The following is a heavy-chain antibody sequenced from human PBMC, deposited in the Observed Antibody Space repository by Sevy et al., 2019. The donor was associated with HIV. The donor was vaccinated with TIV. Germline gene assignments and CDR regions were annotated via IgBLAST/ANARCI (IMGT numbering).Heavy chain of an antibody. CDR1: GFVFSSYT. D-gene: IGHD3-10*01. CDR3: ARDMAYGSGSIVYDY. CDR2: ISSSSRYI. Sequence: GGSLRLSCAASGFVFSSYTMNWVRQSPGKGLEWVSSISSSSRYIFYADSGKGRFTISRDNARNSLYLQMNSLRAEDTAVYYCARDMAYGSGSIVYDYWGQGTLVTVSS. V-gene: IGHV3-21*01. J-gene: IGHJ4*02.